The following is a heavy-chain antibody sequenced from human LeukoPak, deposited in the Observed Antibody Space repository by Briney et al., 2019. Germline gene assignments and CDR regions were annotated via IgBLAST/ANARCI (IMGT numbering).Heavy chain of an antibody. D-gene: IGHD3-10*01. CDR3: AGGEYGSWSYLRFDY. V-gene: IGHV4-4*02. CDR1: GGSISSSIW. CDR2: IYHSGST. Sequence: SETLSLTCAVSGGSISSSIWWSWVRQPPGKGLEWIGEIYHSGSTNYNPSLKSRVTISVDKSKNQFSLKLSSVTAADTAVYYCAGGEYGSWSYLRFDYWGQGTLVTVSS. J-gene: IGHJ4*02.